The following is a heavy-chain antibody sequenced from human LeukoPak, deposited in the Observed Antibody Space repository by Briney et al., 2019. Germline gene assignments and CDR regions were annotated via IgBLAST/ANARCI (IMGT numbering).Heavy chain of an antibody. J-gene: IGHJ4*02. CDR1: GFTFSSYW. Sequence: GGSLRLSCAASGFTFSSYWMNWVRQAPGKGLEWVANIKPDGGDEYYVDSVKGRFTISRDNAENSLYLQMNSLRAEDTAVYYCARENFQYWAQGTLVTVSS. CDR3: ARENFQY. CDR2: IKPDGGDE. V-gene: IGHV3-7*04.